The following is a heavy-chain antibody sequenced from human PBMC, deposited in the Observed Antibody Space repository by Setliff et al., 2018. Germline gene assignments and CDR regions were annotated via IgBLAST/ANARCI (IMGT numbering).Heavy chain of an antibody. V-gene: IGHV1-69*13. Sequence: SVKVSCKASEGTFSSYAISWVRQAPGQGLEWMGGIIPIFGTANYAQKFQGRVTITADESTSTAYMELSSLRSEDTAVYYCARARYCGGDCSAYYFDYWGQGTLVTVSS. D-gene: IGHD2-21*02. CDR1: EGTFSSYA. CDR2: IIPIFGTA. CDR3: ARARYCGGDCSAYYFDY. J-gene: IGHJ4*02.